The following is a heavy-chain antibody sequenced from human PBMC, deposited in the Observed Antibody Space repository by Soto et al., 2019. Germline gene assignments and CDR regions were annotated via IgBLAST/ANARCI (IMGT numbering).Heavy chain of an antibody. J-gene: IGHJ4*02. CDR1: GDTFTNYA. CDR3: ARTSGSYAY. D-gene: IGHD1-26*01. V-gene: IGHV1-3*04. CDR2: INTGNGDT. Sequence: QVQLVQSGAEEKKPGASVKVSCKASGDTFTNYAMHWVRQAPGQRLEWMGWINTGNGDTKYSQKFQGRVTITRDTPASTAYMELSSLRSEDTAVYYCARTSGSYAYWGQGTLVTVSS.